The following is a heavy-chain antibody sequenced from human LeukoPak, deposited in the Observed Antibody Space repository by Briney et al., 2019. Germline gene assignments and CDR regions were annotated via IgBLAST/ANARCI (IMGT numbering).Heavy chain of an antibody. CDR2: ISSDGSSK. CDR3: AKAEGLRLGELSSTPFDY. Sequence: GGSLRLSCAASGFTFSSYWMHWVRQAPGKGLVWVSRISSDGSSKGYADSVKGRFTVSRDNAKDTVYLQMNSLRGEDTAVYYCAKAEGLRLGELSSTPFDYWGQGTLVTVSS. J-gene: IGHJ4*02. V-gene: IGHV3-74*01. D-gene: IGHD3-16*02. CDR1: GFTFSSYW.